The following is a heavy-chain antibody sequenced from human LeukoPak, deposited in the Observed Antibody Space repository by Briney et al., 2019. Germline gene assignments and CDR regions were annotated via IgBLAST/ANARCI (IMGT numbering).Heavy chain of an antibody. CDR2: INPSGGST. Sequence: ASVKVSCKASGYTFTSYYMHWVRQAPGQGLEWMGIINPSGGSTSYAQKFQGRVTMARDTSTSTVYMELSSLRSEDTAVYYCARALRGDAFDIWGQGTMVTVSS. CDR3: ARALRGDAFDI. V-gene: IGHV1-46*01. CDR1: GYTFTSYY. J-gene: IGHJ3*02.